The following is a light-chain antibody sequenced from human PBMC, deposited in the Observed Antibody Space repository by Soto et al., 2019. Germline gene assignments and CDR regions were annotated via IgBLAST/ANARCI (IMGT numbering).Light chain of an antibody. Sequence: EIVLTQSPGTLSLCPGERATLSCRASQSVSSSYSAWYQQKPGQAPRLLIYGASGRATGIPDRFSGSGSGTDFTLTISRLEPEDFAVYYCQQFGSSPLFTFGPGTKVDVK. CDR1: QSVSSSY. J-gene: IGKJ3*01. CDR3: QQFGSSPLFT. CDR2: GAS. V-gene: IGKV3-20*01.